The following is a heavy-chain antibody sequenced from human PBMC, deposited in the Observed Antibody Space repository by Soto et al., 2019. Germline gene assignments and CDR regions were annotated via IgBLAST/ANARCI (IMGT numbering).Heavy chain of an antibody. CDR3: ATWSHYYYYYGMDV. CDR1: GYTFTSYA. J-gene: IGHJ6*02. Sequence: ASVKVSCKXSGYTFTSYAMNWVRQAPGQGLEWMGWINTNTGNPTYAQGFTGRFVFSLDTSVSTAYLQICSLKAEDTAVYYCATWSHYYYYYGMDVWGQGTTVTVSS. D-gene: IGHD2-15*01. CDR2: INTNTGNP. V-gene: IGHV7-4-1*01.